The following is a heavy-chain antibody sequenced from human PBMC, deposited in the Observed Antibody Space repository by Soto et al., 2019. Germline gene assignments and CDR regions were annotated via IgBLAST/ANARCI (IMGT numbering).Heavy chain of an antibody. J-gene: IGHJ4*02. CDR2: MNPNSGNT. V-gene: IGHV1-8*02. CDR1: GGTFSSYA. CDR3: ARGPYYDFWSGYPFFDY. Sequence: GASVKVSCKASGGTFSSYAISWVRQAPGQGLEWMGWMNPNSGNTGYAQKFQGRVTMTRNTSISTAYMELSSLRSEDTAVYYCARGPYYDFWSGYPFFDYWGQGTLVTVSS. D-gene: IGHD3-3*01.